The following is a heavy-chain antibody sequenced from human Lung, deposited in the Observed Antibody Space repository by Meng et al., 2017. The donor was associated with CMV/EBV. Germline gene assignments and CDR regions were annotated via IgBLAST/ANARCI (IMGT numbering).Heavy chain of an antibody. CDR1: GFTFSSYW. Sequence: GGSLRLSCAASGFTFSSYWMHWVRQAPGKGLVWVSRIKSKTDGGTTDYAAPVKGRFTISRDDSKNTLYLQMNSLKTEDTAVYYCTTGAYYDFWSGYHYWGQGXLVTVSS. CDR2: IKSKTDGGTT. J-gene: IGHJ4*02. CDR3: TTGAYYDFWSGYHY. V-gene: IGHV3-15*07. D-gene: IGHD3-3*01.